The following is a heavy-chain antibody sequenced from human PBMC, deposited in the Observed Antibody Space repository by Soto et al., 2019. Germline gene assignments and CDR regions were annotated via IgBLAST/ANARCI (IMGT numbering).Heavy chain of an antibody. CDR1: GETFDTFA. J-gene: IGHJ6*02. Sequence: QVQLVQSGAEVLKPGSSVKLSCKTSGETFDTFAISWVRQAPGQGLEWMGGIIPIFRTPDYTQKFQGRVTITADVSTSTAYRELSSLRSEDTAVYYCARDKGRGQLGGNYYYALDVWGQGTTVTVSS. D-gene: IGHD1-1*01. V-gene: IGHV1-69*12. CDR2: IIPIFRTP. CDR3: ARDKGRGQLGGNYYYALDV.